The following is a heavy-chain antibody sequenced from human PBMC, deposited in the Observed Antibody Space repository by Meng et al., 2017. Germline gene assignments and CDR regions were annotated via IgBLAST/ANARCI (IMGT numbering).Heavy chain of an antibody. D-gene: IGHD2-15*01. CDR1: GFTFSSYA. CDR2: ISYDGSNK. J-gene: IGHJ6*02. V-gene: IGHV3-30*01. Sequence: GESLKLSCAASGFTFSSYAMHWVRPAPGKGLEWVAVISYDGSNKYYADSVKGRFTISRDNSKNTLYLQMNSLRAEDTAVYYCARDLGCGGGSCYRYYYGMDVWGQGTTVTVSS. CDR3: ARDLGCGGGSCYRYYYGMDV.